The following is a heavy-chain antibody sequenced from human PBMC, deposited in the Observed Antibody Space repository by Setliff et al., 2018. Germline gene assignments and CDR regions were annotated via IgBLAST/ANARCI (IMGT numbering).Heavy chain of an antibody. CDR3: ARTFYYDDSGSNRLLYYFDY. CDR2: IYWDDDK. D-gene: IGHD3-22*01. J-gene: IGHJ4*02. Sequence: SGPTLVNPTQTLTLTYTFSGFSLSTYGVSVGWIRQPPGKALEWLALIYWDDDKRYSPSLKSRVTITKDTSKNQVVLTMTGMDPVDAATYYCARTFYYDDSGSNRLLYYFDYWGQGALVTVSS. V-gene: IGHV2-5*02. CDR1: GFSLSTYGVS.